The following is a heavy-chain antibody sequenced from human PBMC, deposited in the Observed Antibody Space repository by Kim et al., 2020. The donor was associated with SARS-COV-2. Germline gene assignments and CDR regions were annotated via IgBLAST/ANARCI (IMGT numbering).Heavy chain of an antibody. CDR3: ARDVLRYFDWLRARFDYYYGMDV. CDR1: GYTFTSYG. D-gene: IGHD3-9*01. CDR2: ISAYNGNT. J-gene: IGHJ6*02. V-gene: IGHV1-18*01. Sequence: ASVKVSCKASGYTFTSYGISWVRQAPGQGLEWMGWISAYNGNTNYAQKLQGRVTMTTDTSTSTAYMELRSLRSDDTAGYYCARDVLRYFDWLRARFDYYYGMDVWGQGTTVTVSS.